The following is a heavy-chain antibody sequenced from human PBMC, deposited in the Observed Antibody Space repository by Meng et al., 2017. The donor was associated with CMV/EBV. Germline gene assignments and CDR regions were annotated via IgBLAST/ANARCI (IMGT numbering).Heavy chain of an antibody. V-gene: IGHV4-39*07. D-gene: IGHD2-2*02. J-gene: IGHJ5*01. CDR2: IYYSGDS. CDR1: GGSISSARNY. Sequence: SETLSLTCTVSGGSISSARNYWGWIRQPPGKGLEWIGSIYYSGDSHSNPSLQSRATISVDTSKNQFFLRLRSVTAADTAVYCCARECVSDDVLVPAGIMGASGWFDPWGQGTLVTVSS. CDR3: ARECVSDDVLVPAGIMGASGWFDP.